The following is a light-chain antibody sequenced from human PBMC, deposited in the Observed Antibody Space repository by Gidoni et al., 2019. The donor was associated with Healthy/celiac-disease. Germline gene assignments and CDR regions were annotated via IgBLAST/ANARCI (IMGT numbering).Light chain of an antibody. CDR2: WAS. J-gene: IGKJ3*01. V-gene: IGKV4-1*01. CDR1: QSVLYSSNNKNY. Sequence: DLVLTQSPDSLAVSLGERSTINCKSSQSVLYSSNNKNYFAWYQQKPGQPPKLLIYWASTRESGVPDRFSGSGSGTDFTLTISSLQAEDVAVYYCQQYYSTPFTFGPGTKVDIK. CDR3: QQYYSTPFT.